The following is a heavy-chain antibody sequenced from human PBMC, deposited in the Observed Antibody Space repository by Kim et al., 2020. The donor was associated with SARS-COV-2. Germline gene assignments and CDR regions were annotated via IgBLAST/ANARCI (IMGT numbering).Heavy chain of an antibody. J-gene: IGHJ6*02. D-gene: IGHD2-21*01. Sequence: SETLSLTCTVSGGSISSSSYYWGWIRQPPGKGLEWIGSIYYSGSTYYNPPLKSRVTISVDTSKNQFSLKLSSVTAADTAVYYCAGGRGLPGYYYYGMDVWGQGTTVTVSS. V-gene: IGHV4-39*01. CDR1: GGSISSSSYY. CDR2: IYYSGST. CDR3: AGGRGLPGYYYYGMDV.